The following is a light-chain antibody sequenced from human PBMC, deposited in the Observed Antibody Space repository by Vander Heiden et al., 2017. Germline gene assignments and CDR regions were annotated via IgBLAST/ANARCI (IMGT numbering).Light chain of an antibody. J-gene: IGLJ3*02. V-gene: IGLV2-23*02. CDR3: CSYAGSSTHWV. CDR1: VVRYHL. CDR2: EVS. Sequence: QSALSPPPSVSGSPGQSLAVVRYHLVSWYQQHPGKAPKLMIYEVSKRPSGVSNRFSGSKSGNTASLTISGLQAEDEADYYCCSYAGSSTHWVFGGGTKLTVL.